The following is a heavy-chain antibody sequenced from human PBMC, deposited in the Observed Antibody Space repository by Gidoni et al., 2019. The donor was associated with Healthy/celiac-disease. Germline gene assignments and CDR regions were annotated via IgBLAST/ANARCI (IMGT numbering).Heavy chain of an antibody. J-gene: IGHJ4*02. V-gene: IGHV3-23*01. D-gene: IGHD3-10*01. CDR3: ASLGTMVRATHMDY. CDR2: SSGSGGST. CDR1: GFTFSSYA. Sequence: EVQLLESGGGLVQPGGSLRLSCAASGFTFSSYAMSWVRQAPGKGLAWVSASSGSGGSTYYADSVKGRFTISRDNSKNTLYLQMNSLRAEDTAVYYCASLGTMVRATHMDYWGQGTLVTVSS.